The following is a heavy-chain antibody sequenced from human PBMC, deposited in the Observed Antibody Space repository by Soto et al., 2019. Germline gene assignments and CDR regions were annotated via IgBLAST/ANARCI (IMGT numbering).Heavy chain of an antibody. CDR1: GFAFSTYS. CDR3: AKGWDAFDY. J-gene: IGHJ4*02. CDR2: ISGSGNYT. D-gene: IGHD1-26*01. Sequence: PGGSLRLSCAASGFAFSTYSMNWVRQAPGKGLEWVSSISGSGNYTHYADFLRGRFTISRDNSKNTLYLQMNSLRAEDTAVYYCAKGWDAFDYWGQGTLVTVSS. V-gene: IGHV3-23*01.